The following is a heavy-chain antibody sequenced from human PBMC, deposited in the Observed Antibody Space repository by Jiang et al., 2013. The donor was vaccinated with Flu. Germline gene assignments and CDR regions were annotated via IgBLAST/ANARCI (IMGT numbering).Heavy chain of an antibody. J-gene: IGHJ4*02. V-gene: IGHV5-51*01. CDR2: IYPGDSDT. CDR3: ARGLTIFGVVPYYFDY. D-gene: IGHD3-3*01. Sequence: IYPGDSDTRYSPSFQGQVTISADKSISTAYLQWSSLKASDTAMYYCARGLTIFGVVPYYFDYWGRGTLVTVSS.